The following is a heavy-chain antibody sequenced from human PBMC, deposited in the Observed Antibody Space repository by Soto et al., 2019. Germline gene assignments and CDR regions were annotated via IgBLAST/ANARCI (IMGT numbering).Heavy chain of an antibody. Sequence: PSEILSLTCAVSGGSISSSNCWSCVRQPPGKGLEWIGEIYHSGSTNYNPSLKSRVTISVDKSKNQFSLKLSSVTAADTAVYYCARFVAVAGDIDYWGQGTLVTVSS. V-gene: IGHV4-4*02. D-gene: IGHD6-19*01. CDR1: GGSISSSNC. CDR3: ARFVAVAGDIDY. J-gene: IGHJ4*02. CDR2: IYHSGST.